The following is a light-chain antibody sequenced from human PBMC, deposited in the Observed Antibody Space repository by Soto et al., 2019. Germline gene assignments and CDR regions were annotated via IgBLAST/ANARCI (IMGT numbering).Light chain of an antibody. V-gene: IGKV1-8*01. CDR3: QQYYSYPRT. J-gene: IGKJ1*01. CDR1: QGISSY. Sequence: AIRMTQSPSSLSASTGDRVTITCRASQGISSYLAWYQQKPGKAPKLLLYAAFTLQSAVPSTFSGSGSGTDFTLTISCLQSEDFATYYCQQYYSYPRTFGQGTKVEIK. CDR2: AAF.